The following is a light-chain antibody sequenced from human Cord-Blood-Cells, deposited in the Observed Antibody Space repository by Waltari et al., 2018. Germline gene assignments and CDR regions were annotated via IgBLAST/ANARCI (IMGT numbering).Light chain of an antibody. V-gene: IGKV3-11*01. Sequence: EIVLTQSPATLSLSPGERATPSCRASQRFSSYLAWYQQKPGQAPRLLIYDASNRATGIPARFSGSGSGTDFTLTISSLEPEDFAVYYCQQRSNWPLFTFGPGTKVDIK. CDR2: DAS. CDR1: QRFSSY. J-gene: IGKJ3*01. CDR3: QQRSNWPLFT.